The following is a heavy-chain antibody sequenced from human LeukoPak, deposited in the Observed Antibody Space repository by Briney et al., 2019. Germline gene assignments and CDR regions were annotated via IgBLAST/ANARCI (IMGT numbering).Heavy chain of an antibody. Sequence: GGSLRLSCAASGFTFSNYAMTWVRQAPGPGLEWISSVTGSGGATFYAASVRGRFAISRDNSRSTLHLQMDSLRAEDTAVYYCAKGVSAGKVDWFDPWGQGTLVTVSS. CDR2: VTGSGGAT. J-gene: IGHJ5*02. V-gene: IGHV3-23*01. CDR3: AKGVSAGKVDWFDP. CDR1: GFTFSNYA. D-gene: IGHD6-13*01.